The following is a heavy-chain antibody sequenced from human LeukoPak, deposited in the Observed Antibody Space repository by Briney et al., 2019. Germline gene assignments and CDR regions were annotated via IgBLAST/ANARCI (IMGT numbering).Heavy chain of an antibody. CDR3: ARISYYYDDSGHPGYFDY. V-gene: IGHV4-38-2*01. CDR1: GYSISSGYY. Sequence: SETLSLTCAVSGYSISSGYYWGWIRQLPGKGLEWIGNIYHSGNTYYNPSLKSRVTISVDMSNNQFSLKLLSVTAADTAEYYCARISYYYDDSGHPGYFDYWGQGTLVTVSS. CDR2: IYHSGNT. D-gene: IGHD3-22*01. J-gene: IGHJ4*02.